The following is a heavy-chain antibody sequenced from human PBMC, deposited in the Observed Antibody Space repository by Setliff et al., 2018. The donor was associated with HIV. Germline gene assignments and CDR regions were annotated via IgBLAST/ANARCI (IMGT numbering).Heavy chain of an antibody. D-gene: IGHD3-16*01. Sequence: TGGSLRLSCAASGFTFSSYAMHWVRQAPGKGLEWVALIWYDGSNRYYADSVKGRFTISRDNSGNTLSLQMNRLRAEDTATYYCAKDYASIMIGFYGVDGWGQGTTVTVSS. CDR3: AKDYASIMIGFYGVDG. CDR2: IWYDGSNR. CDR1: GFTFSSYA. V-gene: IGHV3-30*04. J-gene: IGHJ6*02.